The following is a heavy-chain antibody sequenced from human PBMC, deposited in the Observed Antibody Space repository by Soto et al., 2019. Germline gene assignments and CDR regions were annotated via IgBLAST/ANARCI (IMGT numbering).Heavy chain of an antibody. Sequence: SETLSLTCTVSGGSISSSSYYWGWIRQPPGKGLEWIGSIYYSGSTYYNPSLKSRVTISVDTSKNQFSLKLSSVTAADTAVYYCARTTILTGYYDYWGQGTLVTVSS. CDR2: IYYSGST. CDR1: GGSISSSSYY. V-gene: IGHV4-39*07. D-gene: IGHD3-9*01. CDR3: ARTTILTGYYDY. J-gene: IGHJ4*02.